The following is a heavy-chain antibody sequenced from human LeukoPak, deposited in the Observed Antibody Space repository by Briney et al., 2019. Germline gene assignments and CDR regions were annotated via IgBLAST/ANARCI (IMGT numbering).Heavy chain of an antibody. CDR3: ARGLRPAAMPRGYYYGMDV. V-gene: IGHV4-34*01. J-gene: IGHJ6*04. Sequence: SETLSLTCAVYGGSFSAYYWGWIRQPPGKGLEWIGEINLGGTTNSHTSRKSRATISVATSKNQYSLKLSSVTAADTAVYYCARGLRPAAMPRGYYYGMDVWGKGTTVTVSS. CDR1: GGSFSAYY. D-gene: IGHD2-2*01. CDR2: INLGGTT.